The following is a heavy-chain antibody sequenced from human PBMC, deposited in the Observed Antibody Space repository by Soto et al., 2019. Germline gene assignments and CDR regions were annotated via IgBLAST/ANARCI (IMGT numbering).Heavy chain of an antibody. CDR2: INHSGST. CDR3: GACYYGDYARY. D-gene: IGHD4-17*01. CDR1: VGSFSGYY. J-gene: IGHJ4*02. V-gene: IGHV4-34*01. Sequence: QVQLQQWGAGLLKPSETLSLTCAVYVGSFSGYYWSWVRQSPGKGLEWIGEINHSGSTNYNPSLNSRLTISGDTPKNPFSQKLTSGPAADTDLYYCGACYYGDYARYRGQGSLVTVSA.